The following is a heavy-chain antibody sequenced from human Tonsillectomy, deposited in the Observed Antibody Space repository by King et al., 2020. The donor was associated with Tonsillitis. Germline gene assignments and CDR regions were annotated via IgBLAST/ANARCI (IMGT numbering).Heavy chain of an antibody. J-gene: IGHJ3*02. Sequence: VQLQESGPGLVKPSQTLSLICIVSDNSISSSSHYWSWIRQPAGKELEWIGRIYTSGSSNYNPSLNSRVTMSVGTSKNQLSLILSSVTAADTAVYYCAREISGSPTYGSAFDIWGQGTMVTVS. V-gene: IGHV4-61*02. CDR3: AREISGSPTYGSAFDI. CDR1: DNSISSSSHY. D-gene: IGHD1-26*01. CDR2: IYTSGSS.